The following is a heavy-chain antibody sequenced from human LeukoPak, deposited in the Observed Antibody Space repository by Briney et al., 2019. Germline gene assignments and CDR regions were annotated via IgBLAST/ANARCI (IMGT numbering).Heavy chain of an antibody. CDR2: ITNSGGST. J-gene: IGHJ4*02. Sequence: GGSLRLSCAASGLTFSSYAMTWVRQAPGKGLEWVSGITNSGGSTYYADSVKGRFTISRDNSKNTLYLQMNSLRAEDTAVYYCAKDRRAGSYDYWGQGTLVTVSS. V-gene: IGHV3-23*01. D-gene: IGHD3-10*01. CDR1: GLTFSSYA. CDR3: AKDRRAGSYDY.